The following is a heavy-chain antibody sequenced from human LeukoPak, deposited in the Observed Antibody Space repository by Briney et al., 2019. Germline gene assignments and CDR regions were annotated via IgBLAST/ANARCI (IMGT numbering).Heavy chain of an antibody. CDR3: VKGLVPRKNWYLDL. V-gene: IGHV3-30*02. J-gene: IGHJ2*01. CDR2: IKCDGSDK. D-gene: IGHD3-16*01. Sequence: GGSLRLSCAASTFSFSSYGMHWLPHAPGKGLEWLPFIKCDGSDKHYPDPVKGRFTIFRDNSSNRLSLQMNSPTDEHTSAYYCVKGLVPRKNWYLDLWGRGALVTVSS. CDR1: TFSFSSYG.